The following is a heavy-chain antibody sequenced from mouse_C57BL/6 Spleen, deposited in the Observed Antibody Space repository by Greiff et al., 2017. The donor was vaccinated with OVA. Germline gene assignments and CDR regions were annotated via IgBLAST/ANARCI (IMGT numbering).Heavy chain of an antibody. V-gene: IGHV1-4*01. CDR3: ARYPYYGSSYAMDY. CDR2: INPSSGYT. J-gene: IGHJ4*01. Sequence: QVQLQQSGAELARPGASVKMSCKASGYTFTSYTMHWVNQRPGQGLEWIGYINPSSGYTKYNQKFKDKATLTADKSSSTAYMQLSSLTSEDSAVYYCARYPYYGSSYAMDYWGQGTSVTVSS. D-gene: IGHD1-1*01. CDR1: GYTFTSYT.